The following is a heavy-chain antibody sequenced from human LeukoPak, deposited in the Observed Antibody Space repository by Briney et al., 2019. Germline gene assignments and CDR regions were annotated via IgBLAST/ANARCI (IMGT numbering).Heavy chain of an antibody. Sequence: GGSLRLSCAASGFTFSNAWMSWVRQAPGKGLEWVGRIKSKTDGGTTDYAAPVKGRFTISRDDSKNTLYLQMNSLKTEDTAVYYCTTDLGPGDYYYYMDVWGKGTTVTVSS. CDR1: GFTFSNAW. CDR3: TTDLGPGDYYYYMDV. J-gene: IGHJ6*03. V-gene: IGHV3-15*01. CDR2: IKSKTDGGTT. D-gene: IGHD3-10*01.